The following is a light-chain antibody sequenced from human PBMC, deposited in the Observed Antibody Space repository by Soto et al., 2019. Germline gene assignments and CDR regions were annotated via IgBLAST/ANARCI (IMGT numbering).Light chain of an antibody. CDR2: DAS. V-gene: IGKV3-11*01. Sequence: EIMLTQSPATLSLSPGERATLSCRASQSVSSYLAWYQQKPGQAPRLLIYDASNRATGIPARFSGSGSGTDFTLTISRLVSEDFAFYYCYPRSNWPLTCGGGSKVEIK. CDR1: QSVSSY. CDR3: YPRSNWPLT. J-gene: IGKJ4*01.